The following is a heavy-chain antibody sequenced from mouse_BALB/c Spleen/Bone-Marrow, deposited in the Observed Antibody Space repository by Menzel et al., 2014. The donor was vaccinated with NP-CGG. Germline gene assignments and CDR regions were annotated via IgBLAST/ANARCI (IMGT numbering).Heavy chain of an antibody. V-gene: IGHV1-5*01. D-gene: IGHD1-1*01. CDR1: GNTFTSYW. CDR2: FYPGISDT. Sequence: VQLQQSGIVLARPGASLKLPCKASGNTFTSYWMHWVKQRPGQGLEWIGAFYPGISDTSYNQKFKDKAKLTAVTSTSTAYMELSNLTNEDSAVYYCKRWKCYGRSYDYWGQGTTLTVSS. J-gene: IGHJ2*01. CDR3: KRWKCYGRSYDY.